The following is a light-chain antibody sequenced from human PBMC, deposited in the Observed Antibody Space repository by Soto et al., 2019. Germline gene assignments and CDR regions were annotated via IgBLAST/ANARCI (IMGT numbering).Light chain of an antibody. CDR3: QKYNSGLLT. Sequence: DIPMTQSPSSLSASVGDRVTITCRASQDVSNYLAWYQQKPGKVPKLLIYAASTLQSGVPSRFSGSGSGTDFTLTISSLQPEDVATYYCQKYNSGLLTFGGGTKVEIK. V-gene: IGKV1-27*01. CDR2: AAS. CDR1: QDVSNY. J-gene: IGKJ4*01.